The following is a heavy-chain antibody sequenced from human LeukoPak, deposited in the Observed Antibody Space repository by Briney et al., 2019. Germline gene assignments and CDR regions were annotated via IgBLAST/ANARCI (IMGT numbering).Heavy chain of an antibody. CDR3: ARDLGVGFCSSTGCNNLNMDV. V-gene: IGHV3-53*01. D-gene: IGHD2-2*01. J-gene: IGHJ6*03. CDR2: IYSGDST. CDR1: GLSVSRNY. Sequence: GGSLRLSCAASGLSVSRNYMSWVRQAPGKGLEWVSVIYSGDSTYYADSVKGRFTISRDNSKNTLYLQMNSLRAENTAVYYCARDLGVGFCSSTGCNNLNMDVWGKGTTVTVSS.